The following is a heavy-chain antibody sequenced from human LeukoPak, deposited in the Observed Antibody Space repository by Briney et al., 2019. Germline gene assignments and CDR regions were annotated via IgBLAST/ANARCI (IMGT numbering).Heavy chain of an antibody. V-gene: IGHV5-51*01. CDR3: ARSSWYESNWFDP. CDR1: GYSFTSYW. CDR2: IYPGDSDT. J-gene: IGHJ5*02. D-gene: IGHD6-13*01. Sequence: GESLKISCKGSGYSFTSYWIGWVRQMPGKGLDWMGIIYPGDSDTRYSPSFQGQVTISADKSISTAYLQWSSLKASDTAMYYCARSSWYESNWFDPWGQGTLVTVSS.